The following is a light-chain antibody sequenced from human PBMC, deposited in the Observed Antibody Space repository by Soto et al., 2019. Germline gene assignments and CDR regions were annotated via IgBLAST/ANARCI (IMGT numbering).Light chain of an antibody. V-gene: IGKV3D-20*01. CDR2: DVS. CDR3: QRFDNSPT. J-gene: IGKJ4*01. Sequence: EIVLTQSPATLSLSPGERVTLSCGASQSLTNNFLAWYQQRPGLAPKLLIFDVSTRATGIPDRFSGSVSGTDFTLTISRLEPEDFAVYYCQRFDNSPTFGGGPKVDIK. CDR1: QSLTNNF.